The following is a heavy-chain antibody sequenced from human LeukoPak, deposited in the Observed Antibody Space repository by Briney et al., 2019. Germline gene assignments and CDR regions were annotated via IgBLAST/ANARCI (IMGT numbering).Heavy chain of an antibody. V-gene: IGHV3-30-3*01. J-gene: IGHJ4*02. Sequence: GGSLRLSCAASGFTFSSYAMHWVRQAPGKGLEWVAVISYDGSNKYYADSVKGRFTISRDNAKNSLYLQMNSLRAEDTALYYCARALSDWGQGTLVTVSS. D-gene: IGHD2-21*01. CDR3: ARALSD. CDR2: ISYDGSNK. CDR1: GFTFSSYA.